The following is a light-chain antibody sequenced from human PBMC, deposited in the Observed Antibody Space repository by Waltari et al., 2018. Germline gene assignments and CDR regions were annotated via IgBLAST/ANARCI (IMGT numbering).Light chain of an antibody. Sequence: EIVMTQSPATLSLSPGDRTTLSCRASQSVSTSLAWYQQKPGQSPRLLIYGASSRASGIPDRFSGSGSGTDFTLIISSLEPEDVGVYYCLQLSNWPWTFGQGTKVEI. J-gene: IGKJ1*01. V-gene: IGKV3D-15*01. CDR2: GAS. CDR1: QSVSTS. CDR3: LQLSNWPWT.